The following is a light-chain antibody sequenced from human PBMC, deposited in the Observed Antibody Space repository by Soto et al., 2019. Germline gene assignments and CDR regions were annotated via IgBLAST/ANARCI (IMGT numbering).Light chain of an antibody. CDR3: SSYGGSNNFVL. CDR2: EVS. J-gene: IGLJ2*01. Sequence: QSALTQPASVSGSPGQSITISCTGTSSDVGTYNYVSWYQQHPGQAPKLMIFEVSKRPSGVPDRFSGSKSGNTASLTVSGLQAEDEADYYCSSYGGSNNFVLFGGGTKLTVL. V-gene: IGLV2-8*01. CDR1: SSDVGTYNY.